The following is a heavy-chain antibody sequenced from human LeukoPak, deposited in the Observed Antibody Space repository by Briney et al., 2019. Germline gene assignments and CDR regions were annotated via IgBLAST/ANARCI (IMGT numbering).Heavy chain of an antibody. V-gene: IGHV3-21*01. CDR2: ISSSSSYI. J-gene: IGHJ4*02. CDR1: GFTFSSYS. CDR3: ARDRIAVAGTFDY. D-gene: IGHD6-19*01. Sequence: PGGSLRLSCAASGFTFSSYSMNWVRQAPGKGLEWVSSISSSSSYIYYADSVKGRFTISRDNAKNSLYLQMNSLRAEDTAVYYCARDRIAVAGTFDYWGQGTLVTVPS.